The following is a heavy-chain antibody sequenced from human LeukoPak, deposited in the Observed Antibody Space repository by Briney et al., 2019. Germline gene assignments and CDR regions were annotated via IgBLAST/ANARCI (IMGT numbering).Heavy chain of an antibody. J-gene: IGHJ4*02. CDR3: AKDHDFWSGYSDY. Sequence: GGPLSLSWQPSEFTFTAYAMSWVRQPPGKGLEWFSDISGNGGSTYYADSVKGRFTISRDNSKNTLYLQMNSLRAEDTAVYYCAKDHDFWSGYSDYWGQGTLVTVSS. CDR2: ISGNGGST. D-gene: IGHD3-3*01. V-gene: IGHV3-23*01. CDR1: EFTFTAYA.